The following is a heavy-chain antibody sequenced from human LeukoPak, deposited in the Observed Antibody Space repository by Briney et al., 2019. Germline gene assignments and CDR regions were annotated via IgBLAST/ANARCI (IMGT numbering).Heavy chain of an antibody. D-gene: IGHD4-17*01. Sequence: SETLSLTCTVSGGSISSYYWSWIRQPPGKGLEWIGYIYYSGSTNYNPSLKSRVTISVDTSKNQFSLKLSSVTAADTAVYYCARERKDYEGHYGMDVWGQGTTVTVSS. CDR1: GGSISSYY. V-gene: IGHV4-59*01. CDR2: IYYSGST. J-gene: IGHJ6*02. CDR3: ARERKDYEGHYGMDV.